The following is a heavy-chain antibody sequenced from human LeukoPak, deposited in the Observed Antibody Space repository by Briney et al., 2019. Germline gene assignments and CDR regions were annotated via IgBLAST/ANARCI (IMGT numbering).Heavy chain of an antibody. D-gene: IGHD3-16*02. Sequence: SETLSLTCTVSGGSISSSSYYRGWIRQPPGKGLEWIGSIYYSGSTYYNPSLKSRVTISVDTSKNQFSLELSSVTAADTAVYYCAIVTSVRDAFDIWGQGTMVTVSS. J-gene: IGHJ3*02. V-gene: IGHV4-39*07. CDR1: GGSISSSSYY. CDR3: AIVTSVRDAFDI. CDR2: IYYSGST.